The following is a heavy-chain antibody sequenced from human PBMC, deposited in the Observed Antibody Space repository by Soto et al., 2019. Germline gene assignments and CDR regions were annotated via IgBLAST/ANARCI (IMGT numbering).Heavy chain of an antibody. CDR3: ARHEPHLSSGLVV. D-gene: IGHD3-22*01. V-gene: IGHV1-69*13. J-gene: IGHJ6*02. CDR1: GYTFTSYG. Sequence: QVQLVQSGAEVKNSGASVKVSCKASGYTFTSYGFSWVRQAPGQGLEWMGGIIPIFGTANYAQKFQGRVTITADESTSTAYMELSSLRSEDTAVYYCARHEPHLSSGLVVWGQGTTVTVSS. CDR2: IIPIFGTA.